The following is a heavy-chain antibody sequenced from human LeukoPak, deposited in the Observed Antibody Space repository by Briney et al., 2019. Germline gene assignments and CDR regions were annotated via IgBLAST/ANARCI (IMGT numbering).Heavy chain of an antibody. D-gene: IGHD2/OR15-2a*01. CDR1: VNYW. CDR2: INSDGSWT. V-gene: IGHV3-74*01. J-gene: IGHJ4*02. Sequence: GVSLRLSCAASVNYWMHWFRQAPGKGLVWVSHINSDGSWTSCADSVKGRFTISKDNAKNTVYLQMNSLRAEDTAVYYCVSFYETYWGRGTLVTVSS. CDR3: VSFYETY.